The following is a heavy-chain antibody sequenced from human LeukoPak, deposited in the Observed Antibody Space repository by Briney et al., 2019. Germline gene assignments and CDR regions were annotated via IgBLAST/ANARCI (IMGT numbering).Heavy chain of an antibody. D-gene: IGHD3-22*01. V-gene: IGHV1-69*04. J-gene: IGHJ4*02. CDR1: GRTFSSYA. CDR2: IIPILGIA. CDR3: ARVDHGGSSGYYRDY. Sequence: SVKVSCKASGRTFSSYAISWVRQAPGQGLEWMGRIIPILGIANYAQKFQGRVTITADKSTSTAYMELSSLRSEDTAVYYCARVDHGGSSGYYRDYWGQGTLVTVSS.